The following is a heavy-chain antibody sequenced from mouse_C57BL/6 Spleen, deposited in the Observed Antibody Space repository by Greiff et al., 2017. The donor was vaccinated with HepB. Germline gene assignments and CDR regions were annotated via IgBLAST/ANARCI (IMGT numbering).Heavy chain of an antibody. V-gene: IGHV1-81*01. CDR2: IYPRSGNT. Sequence: VQVVESGAELARPGASVKLSCKASGYTFTSYGISWVKQRTGQGLEWIGEIYPRSGNTYYNEKFKGKATLTADKSSSTAYMELRSLTSEDSAVYFCARRATDYWGQGTSVTVSS. CDR3: ARRATDY. D-gene: IGHD3-3*01. CDR1: GYTFTSYG. J-gene: IGHJ4*01.